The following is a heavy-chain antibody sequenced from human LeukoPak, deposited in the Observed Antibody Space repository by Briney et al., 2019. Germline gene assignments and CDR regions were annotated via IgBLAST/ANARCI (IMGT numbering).Heavy chain of an antibody. J-gene: IGHJ4*02. V-gene: IGHV1-3*01. CDR1: GYTFTSYA. D-gene: IGHD2-15*01. Sequence: ASVKVSCKASGYTFTSYAMHWVRQAPGQRLEWMGWINAGNGNTKYSQKFQGRVTITRDTSASTAYMELSSLRSEDTAVYYCARALAVVVVAAMGYWGQGTLVTVSS. CDR2: INAGNGNT. CDR3: ARALAVVVVAAMGY.